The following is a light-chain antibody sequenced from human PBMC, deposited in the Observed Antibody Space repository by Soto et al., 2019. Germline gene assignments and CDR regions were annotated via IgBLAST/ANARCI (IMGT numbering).Light chain of an antibody. CDR3: QQYSSSPLT. V-gene: IGKV3-20*01. Sequence: EIVVTQSPGTLSLSPGEGATLSCRASQSVSSNYLALYQQKPGQAPRLLIYGASNRATGIPDRFSGSGSGTEFTLTISRLEPEDFAVYYCQQYSSSPLTFGGGTKVEIK. CDR1: QSVSSNY. J-gene: IGKJ4*01. CDR2: GAS.